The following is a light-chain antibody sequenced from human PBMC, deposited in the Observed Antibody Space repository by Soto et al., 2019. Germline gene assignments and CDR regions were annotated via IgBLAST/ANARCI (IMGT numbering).Light chain of an antibody. CDR2: GNI. Sequence: QPVLTQPPSVSGAPGQRVTISCTGSTSNIGAGYGVHWYQHLPGTAPKLLMYGNIIRPSGVPDRFSGSKSGTSASLAITGLQDDDEDDYYCQSYDSSLTCVVFGGGTKLTVL. J-gene: IGLJ2*01. CDR3: QSYDSSLTCVV. CDR1: TSNIGAGYG. V-gene: IGLV1-40*01.